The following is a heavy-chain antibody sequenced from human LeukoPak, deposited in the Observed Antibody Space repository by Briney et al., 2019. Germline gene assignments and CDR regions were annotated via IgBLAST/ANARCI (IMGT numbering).Heavy chain of an antibody. J-gene: IGHJ4*02. CDR2: IGPGGDI. CDR1: GFSFTAYS. Sequence: GGSLRLSCAASGFSFTAYSMNWVRQAPGGGLEWISYIGPGGDIYYADSVTGRFTVSRDTAKNSLYLQMNGLRVEDTAVYYCARRFDSWGQGTPVTVSS. CDR3: ARRFDS. V-gene: IGHV3-48*01.